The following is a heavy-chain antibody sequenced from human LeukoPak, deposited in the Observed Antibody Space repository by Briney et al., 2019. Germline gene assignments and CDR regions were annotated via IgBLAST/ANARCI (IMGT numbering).Heavy chain of an antibody. D-gene: IGHD3-22*01. V-gene: IGHV3-21*01. CDR1: GFTFSSYW. CDR2: ISSSSSYI. CDR3: ARGHGYYDSSGYYH. Sequence: PGGSLRLSCAASGFTFSSYWMHWVRQAPGKGLEWVSSISSSSSYIYYADSVKGRFTISRDNAKNSLYLQMNSLRAEDTAVYYCARGHGYYDSSGYYHWGQGTLVTVSS. J-gene: IGHJ4*02.